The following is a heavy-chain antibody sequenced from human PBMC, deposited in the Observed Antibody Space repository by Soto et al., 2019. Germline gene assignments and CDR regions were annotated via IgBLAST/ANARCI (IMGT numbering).Heavy chain of an antibody. CDR2: IYYSGST. Sequence: PSETLSLTCTVSGGSISSGGYYWSWIRQHPGKGLEWIGYIYYSGSTYYNPSLKSRVTISVDTSKNQFSLKLSSVTAADTAVYYCARGLYGDYDYYYYYGMDVWGQGTTVTVSS. J-gene: IGHJ6*02. V-gene: IGHV4-31*03. CDR3: ARGLYGDYDYYYYYGMDV. CDR1: GGSISSGGYY. D-gene: IGHD4-17*01.